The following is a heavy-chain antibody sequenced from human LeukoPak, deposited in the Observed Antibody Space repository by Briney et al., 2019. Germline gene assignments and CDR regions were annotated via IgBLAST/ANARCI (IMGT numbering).Heavy chain of an antibody. CDR3: ARDGGSYSEFDY. Sequence: ASVKVSCKASGYTFTGYYMHWVRQAPGQGLEWMGRINPHSGGTNYAQKFQGRVTMTRDTSISTAYMELSRLRSDDTAVYYCARDGGSYSEFDYWGQGTLVTVSS. CDR1: GYTFTGYY. CDR2: INPHSGGT. D-gene: IGHD1-26*01. J-gene: IGHJ4*02. V-gene: IGHV1-2*06.